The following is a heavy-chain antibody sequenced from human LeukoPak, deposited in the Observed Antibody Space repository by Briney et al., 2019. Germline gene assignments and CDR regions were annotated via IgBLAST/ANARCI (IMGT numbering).Heavy chain of an antibody. CDR1: GGTISNYV. J-gene: IGHJ6*02. Sequence: ASVKVSCKAAGGTISNYVISWVRQAPGQGLEWMGGIIPIFTTANYAQKFQGRVTITADESTSTAYMELSSLRSEDTAVYYCARDSGNYHYDMDVWGQGTTVIVSS. V-gene: IGHV1-69*13. D-gene: IGHD3-10*01. CDR2: IIPIFTTA. CDR3: ARDSGNYHYDMDV.